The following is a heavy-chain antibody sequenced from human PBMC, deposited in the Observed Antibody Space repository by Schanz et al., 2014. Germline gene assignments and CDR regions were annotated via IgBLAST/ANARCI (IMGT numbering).Heavy chain of an antibody. V-gene: IGHV1-18*01. CDR3: ARAESSNWCFFDY. CDR1: GYTFTSHG. CDR2: INAGTGST. Sequence: QVQLVQSGAEAKKPGASVKLSCKASGYTFTSHGISWVRQAPGQGLEWMGWINAGTGSTEYSQKFQGRVTITRDTLASTAYMEVSSLRSEDTAVYYCARAESSNWCFFDYWGQGTLVSVSS. J-gene: IGHJ4*02. D-gene: IGHD6-13*01.